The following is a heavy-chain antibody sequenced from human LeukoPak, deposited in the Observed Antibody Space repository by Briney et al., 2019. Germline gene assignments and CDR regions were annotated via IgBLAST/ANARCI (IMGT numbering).Heavy chain of an antibody. J-gene: IGHJ4*03. D-gene: IGHD6-13*01. CDR3: ARGYSGSWLCYFDY. V-gene: IGHV3-30*03. CDR1: GFTFSSYR. CDR2: VSSDGSIK. Sequence: GGSLRLSCAASGFTFSSYRIHWVRQAPGKGLEWVAVVSSDGSIKYYADSVKGRFTISRDTSKNTVYLQMNSLGADDTAFYYCARGYSGSWLCYFDYWGHGTLVTVSS.